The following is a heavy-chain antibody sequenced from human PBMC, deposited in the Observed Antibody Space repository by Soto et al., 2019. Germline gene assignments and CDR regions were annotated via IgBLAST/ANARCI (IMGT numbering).Heavy chain of an antibody. J-gene: IGHJ4*02. CDR2: ISYDGSNQ. Sequence: GGSLRLSCAASGFTPSSHAMHWVRQAPGKGLEWVAVISYDGSNQYYGDSVRGRFIISRENSKNTLYLQMNSLRGDDTAVYYCVRDQAMIVMVVIPNFDYWGQGTLVTVSS. CDR1: GFTPSSHA. D-gene: IGHD3-22*01. V-gene: IGHV3-30*04. CDR3: VRDQAMIVMVVIPNFDY.